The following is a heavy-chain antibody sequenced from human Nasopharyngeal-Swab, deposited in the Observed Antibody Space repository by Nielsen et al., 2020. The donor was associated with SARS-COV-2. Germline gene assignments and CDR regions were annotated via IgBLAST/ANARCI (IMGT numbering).Heavy chain of an antibody. Sequence: VRQAPGKGLEWVAVISYDGSNKYYADSVKGRFTISRDNSKNTLYLQMNSLRAEDTAVYYCARTDSSGYYPVTYYYYGMDVRGQGTTVTVSS. CDR3: ARTDSSGYYPVTYYYYGMDV. D-gene: IGHD3-22*01. CDR2: ISYDGSNK. J-gene: IGHJ6*02. V-gene: IGHV3-30-3*01.